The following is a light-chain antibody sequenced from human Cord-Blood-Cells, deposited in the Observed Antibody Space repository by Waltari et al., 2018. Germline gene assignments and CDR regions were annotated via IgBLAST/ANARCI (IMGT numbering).Light chain of an antibody. Sequence: DIQMTQSPSSLSASVGDRVTITCQASQDISNYLNWYQQKPGKAPKLLIYDASNLETGVPARFSGRRSGTDFTFTISSLQPEDIATYYCQQYDNLPRAFGQGTKVEIK. V-gene: IGKV1-33*01. CDR1: QDISNY. J-gene: IGKJ1*01. CDR2: DAS. CDR3: QQYDNLPRA.